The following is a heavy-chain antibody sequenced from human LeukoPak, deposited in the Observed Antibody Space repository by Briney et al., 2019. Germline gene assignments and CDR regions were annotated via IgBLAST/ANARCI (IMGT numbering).Heavy chain of an antibody. J-gene: IGHJ6*03. CDR1: GGTFSSYA. V-gene: IGHV1-69*01. CDR2: IIPIFGTA. D-gene: IGHD2-15*01. Sequence: SVKVSCKASGGTFSSYAISWVRQAPGQGLEWMGGIIPIFGTANYAQKFQGRVTITADESTSTAYMELSSLRSEDTAVYYWARVAGYCSGGSRYPFYYYYMDVWGKGTTVTISS. CDR3: ARVAGYCSGGSRYPFYYYYMDV.